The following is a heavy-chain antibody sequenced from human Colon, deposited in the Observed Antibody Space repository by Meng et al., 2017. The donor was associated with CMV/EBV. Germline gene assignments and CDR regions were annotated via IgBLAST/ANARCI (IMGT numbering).Heavy chain of an antibody. CDR1: GFTYTTYW. J-gene: IGHJ6*02. CDR3: ARLSHYYGSGSYYKDYYYGMDV. V-gene: IGHV5-51*01. CDR2: IYPNDNDI. D-gene: IGHD3-10*01. Sequence: GESLKISCRGSGFTYTTYWIAWVRQMPGKGLEWMGIIYPNDNDIRYSPSFQGQVTISADKSITTAYLQWSSLKASDTAMYYCARLSHYYGSGSYYKDYYYGMDVWGQGTTVTVSS.